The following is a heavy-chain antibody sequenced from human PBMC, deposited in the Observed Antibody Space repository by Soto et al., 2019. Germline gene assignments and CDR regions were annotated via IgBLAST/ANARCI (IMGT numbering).Heavy chain of an antibody. D-gene: IGHD1-26*01. CDR1: GDSISSYY. J-gene: IGHJ4*02. V-gene: IGHV4-59*04. CDR2: LYYSGSA. CDR3: ARHGPGGSYSDY. Sequence: PSETLSLTCAVSGDSISSYYCMWIRQPPGKGLECIGYLYYSGSANYNPSLKSRVTMSVDTSTNQFSLKLSSVTAADTAVYYCARHGPGGSYSDYWGQGTLVNVSS.